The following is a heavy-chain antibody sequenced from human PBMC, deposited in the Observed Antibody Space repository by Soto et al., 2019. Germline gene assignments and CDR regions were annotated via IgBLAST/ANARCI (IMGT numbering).Heavy chain of an antibody. V-gene: IGHV2-5*02. D-gene: IGHD6-19*01. Sequence: NPKQGPPPTFPLSGVSLKTTRVGVGWGRRPPGKDLEWLALLYWDDDNRYSPSLKSRLTLTKDTSKGQVVLTLPNVDPADTATYYCAHNTPRDSGAFDIWGQGRMVNVSS. J-gene: IGHJ3*02. CDR1: GVSLKTTRVG. CDR3: AHNTPRDSGAFDI. CDR2: LYWDDDN.